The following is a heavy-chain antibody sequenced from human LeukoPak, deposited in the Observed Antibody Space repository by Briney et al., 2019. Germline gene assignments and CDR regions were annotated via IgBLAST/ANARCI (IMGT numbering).Heavy chain of an antibody. CDR3: ARHGIYMRVVATEHDAIDL. J-gene: IGHJ3*01. CDR1: GFTFSSHH. CDR2: VSDSGSTM. V-gene: IGHV3-48*03. Sequence: GGSLRLSCAASGFTFSSHHMNWVRQATGKGLEWLSYVSDSGSTMYYADSVKGRFTISRDNSKNSLFLQMHSLRAEDTAVYYCARHGIYMRVVATEHDAIDLWGQGTVVTVSS. D-gene: IGHD3-22*01.